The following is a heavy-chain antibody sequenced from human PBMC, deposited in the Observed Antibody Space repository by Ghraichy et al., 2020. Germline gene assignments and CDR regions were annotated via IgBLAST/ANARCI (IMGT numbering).Heavy chain of an antibody. V-gene: IGHV3-15*01. CDR2: IKSKTSGGTA. CDR3: TTTFSSGWYVY. Sequence: GGSRLSCTASGFTFSDAWMTWVRQAPGKGLECVGRIKSKTSGGTAYYAAPVKDRFAISRDDSKNTLYLQLNSLKVEDTAVYYCTTTFSSGWYVYWGQGTLVSVSS. J-gene: IGHJ4*02. D-gene: IGHD6-19*01. CDR1: GFTFSDAW.